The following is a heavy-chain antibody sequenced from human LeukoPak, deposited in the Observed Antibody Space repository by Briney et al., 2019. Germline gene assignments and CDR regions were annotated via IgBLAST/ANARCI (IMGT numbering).Heavy chain of an antibody. CDR1: RYTFTSYG. CDR3: ARGAVPGIAAAGTMHYFDY. Sequence: ASLKVSCKASRYTFTSYGISWVRQAPGQGLEWMGWISAYNGNTNYAQKLQGRVTMTTDTSTSTAYMELRSLRSDDTAVYYCARGAVPGIAAAGTMHYFDYWGQGTLVTVSS. J-gene: IGHJ4*02. D-gene: IGHD6-13*01. CDR2: ISAYNGNT. V-gene: IGHV1-18*01.